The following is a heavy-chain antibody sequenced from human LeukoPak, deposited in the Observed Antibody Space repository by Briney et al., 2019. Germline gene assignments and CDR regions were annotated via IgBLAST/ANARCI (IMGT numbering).Heavy chain of an antibody. J-gene: IGHJ4*02. CDR1: GYTFTSYG. D-gene: IGHD4-17*01. Sequence: GASVKVSCKASGYTFTSYGISWVRRAPGQGLEWMGWISAYNGNTNYAQKLQGRVTMTTDTSTSTAYMELRSLRSDDTAVYYCARDKGEFTVTQFDYWGQGTLVTVSS. V-gene: IGHV1-18*01. CDR3: ARDKGEFTVTQFDY. CDR2: ISAYNGNT.